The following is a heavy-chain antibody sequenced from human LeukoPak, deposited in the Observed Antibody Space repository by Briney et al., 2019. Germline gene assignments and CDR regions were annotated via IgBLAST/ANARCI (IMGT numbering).Heavy chain of an antibody. D-gene: IGHD6-25*01. CDR2: ISGSGGST. V-gene: IGHV3-23*01. J-gene: IGHJ3*02. CDR1: GFTFSSYS. CDR3: AKDRGTSLCDAFDI. Sequence: PGGSLRLSCAASGFTFSSYSMNWVRQAPGKGLEWVSVISGSGGSTHYADSVKGRFTISRDNSKNTLYLQMNSLRAEDTAIYYCAKDRGTSLCDAFDIWGQGTMVTVSS.